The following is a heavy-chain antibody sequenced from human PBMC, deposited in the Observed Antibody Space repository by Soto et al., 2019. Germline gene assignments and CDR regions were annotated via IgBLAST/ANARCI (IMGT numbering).Heavy chain of an antibody. J-gene: IGHJ4*02. Sequence: QVQLQESGPGLVKPSQTLSLTCTVSGGSISSGGYYWTWIRQHPGKGLDWLGYIYYSGSTYSNPSLRSRVSISLDTSKNQFSLNLSSVTAADTAVYFCASVSFVARLVSYLLNSWGQGTLVTVSS. D-gene: IGHD3-10*01. CDR1: GGSISSGGYY. CDR3: ASVSFVARLVSYLLNS. V-gene: IGHV4-31*03. CDR2: IYYSGST.